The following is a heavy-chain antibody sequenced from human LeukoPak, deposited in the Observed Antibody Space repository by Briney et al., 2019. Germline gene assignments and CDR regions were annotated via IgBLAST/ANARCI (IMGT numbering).Heavy chain of an antibody. J-gene: IGHJ4*02. CDR3: ARDASSPITMIVVVITYFDY. CDR2: ISSSSSYM. V-gene: IGHV3-21*01. Sequence: GGSLRLSCAASGFTFSSYSMNWVRQAPGKGLEWVSSISSSSSYMYYADSVKGRFTISRDNAKNSLYLQMNSLRAEDTAVYYCARDASSPITMIVVVITYFDYWGQGTLDTVSS. D-gene: IGHD3-22*01. CDR1: GFTFSSYS.